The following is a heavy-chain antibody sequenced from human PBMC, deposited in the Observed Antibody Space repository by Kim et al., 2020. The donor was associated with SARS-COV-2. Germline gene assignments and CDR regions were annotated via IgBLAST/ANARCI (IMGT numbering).Heavy chain of an antibody. V-gene: IGHV3-30*02. Sequence: KGQFTISRDNSKSTLYLQMNSLRAEDTAVYYCAKDDSCSGGSCYSGAFDIWGQGTMVTVSS. CDR3: AKDDSCSGGSCYSGAFDI. J-gene: IGHJ3*02. D-gene: IGHD2-15*01.